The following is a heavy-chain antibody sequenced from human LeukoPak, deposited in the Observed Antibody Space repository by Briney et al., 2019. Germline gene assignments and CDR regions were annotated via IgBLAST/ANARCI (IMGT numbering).Heavy chain of an antibody. D-gene: IGHD2-2*01. Sequence: GGSLRLSCAASGFTFSSYAMSWVRQAPGKGLEWVSAISGSGGSTYYADPVKGRFTISRDNSKNTLYLQMNSLRAEDTAVYYCASPEIVVVPAAPFQHWGQGTLVTVSS. CDR2: ISGSGGST. CDR3: ASPEIVVVPAAPFQH. V-gene: IGHV3-23*01. CDR1: GFTFSSYA. J-gene: IGHJ1*01.